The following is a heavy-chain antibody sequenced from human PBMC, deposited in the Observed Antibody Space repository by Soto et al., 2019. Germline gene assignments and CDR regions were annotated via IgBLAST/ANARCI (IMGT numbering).Heavy chain of an antibody. Sequence: GGPWRPPCPASDFPSGGYGLHWFGQAPGKGLEWVAVIWYDGSNKYYADSVKGQVTISTDKSISTAYLQWNSLKASDTAMYYCATVGHSYVSFDFWGQGTLVTVSS. CDR1: DFPSGGYG. D-gene: IGHD5-18*01. V-gene: IGHV3-33*01. CDR3: ATVGHSYVSFDF. J-gene: IGHJ4*02. CDR2: IWYDGSNK.